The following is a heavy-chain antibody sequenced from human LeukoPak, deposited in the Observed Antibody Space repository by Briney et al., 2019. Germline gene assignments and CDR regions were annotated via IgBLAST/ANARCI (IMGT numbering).Heavy chain of an antibody. V-gene: IGHV3-21*01. J-gene: IGHJ4*02. CDR2: ISSSSSYI. D-gene: IGHD6-19*01. Sequence: PGGSLRLSCAASGFTFSSYSMNWVRQAPGKGLEWVSSISSSSSYIYYADSVKGRFTISRDNAKNSLYLQMNSLRAEDTAVYYCARDRKRYSSGWEANDYWGRGTLVTVSS. CDR1: GFTFSSYS. CDR3: ARDRKRYSSGWEANDY.